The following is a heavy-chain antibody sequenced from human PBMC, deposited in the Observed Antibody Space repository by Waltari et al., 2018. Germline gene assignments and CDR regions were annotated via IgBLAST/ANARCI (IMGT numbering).Heavy chain of an antibody. V-gene: IGHV1-3*01. CDR1: GYTFTSYA. CDR3: ARDGGYCSGGSCWYWFDP. J-gene: IGHJ5*02. CDR2: INAGNGNT. D-gene: IGHD2-15*01. Sequence: QVQLVQSGAEVKKPGASVKVSCKASGYTFTSYAMHWVRQAPGQRLEWMGWINAGNGNTKYSQKFQGRVTITRDTSASTAYMELSSLRSEDTAVYYCARDGGYCSGGSCWYWFDPWGQGTLVTVSS.